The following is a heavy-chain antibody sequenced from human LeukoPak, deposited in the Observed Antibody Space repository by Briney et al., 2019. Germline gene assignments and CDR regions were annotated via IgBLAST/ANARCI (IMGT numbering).Heavy chain of an antibody. D-gene: IGHD2-2*01. V-gene: IGHV3-23*01. CDR1: GFTFSSSA. CDR3: ARTGSTYSNWFFDL. J-gene: IGHJ2*01. Sequence: GGSLRLSCAASGFTFSSSAMSWVRQAPGKGLEWGSGISSSSRRKYYADSVKGRFTISRDNSKNTLYLQMHSVRAEDTALYYCARTGSTYSNWFFDLWGRGSLVTVSS. CDR2: ISSSSRRK.